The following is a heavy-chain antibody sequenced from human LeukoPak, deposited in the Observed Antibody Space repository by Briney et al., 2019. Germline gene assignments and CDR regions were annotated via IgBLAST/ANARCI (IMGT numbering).Heavy chain of an antibody. Sequence: GESLKISCKGSGYSFTNYWIGWVRQMPGKGLEWMGIIYPGDSDTRYSPSFQGQVTISADKSISTAYLQWSSLRASDTAIYYCARPPYSSSLKYFQHWGQGTLVTVSS. D-gene: IGHD6-13*01. V-gene: IGHV5-51*01. CDR3: ARPPYSSSLKYFQH. CDR1: GYSFTNYW. CDR2: IYPGDSDT. J-gene: IGHJ1*01.